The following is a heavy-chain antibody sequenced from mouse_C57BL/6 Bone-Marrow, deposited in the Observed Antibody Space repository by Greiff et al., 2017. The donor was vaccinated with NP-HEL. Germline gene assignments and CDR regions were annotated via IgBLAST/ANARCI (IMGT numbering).Heavy chain of an antibody. Sequence: EVKLQESGPVLVKPGASVKMSCKASGYTFTDYYMNWVKQSHGKSLEWIGVINPYNGGTSYNQKFKGKATLTVDKSSSTAYMELNSLTSEDSAVYYCARGGLWLRKPFAYWGQGTLVTVSA. CDR2: INPYNGGT. V-gene: IGHV1-19*01. J-gene: IGHJ3*01. CDR1: GYTFTDYY. CDR3: ARGGLWLRKPFAY. D-gene: IGHD2-2*01.